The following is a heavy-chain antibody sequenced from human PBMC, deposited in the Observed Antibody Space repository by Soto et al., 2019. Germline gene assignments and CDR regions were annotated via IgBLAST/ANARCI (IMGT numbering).Heavy chain of an antibody. CDR1: GYTFTSYY. CDR2: INPSGGST. D-gene: IGHD1-26*01. J-gene: IGHJ4*02. V-gene: IGHV1-46*01. CDR3: ARDLSTSGSYSTVLKEEDY. Sequence: GASVKVSCKASGYTFTSYYMHWVRPAPGQGLEWMGIINPSGGSTSYAQKFQGRVTMTRDTSTSTVYMELGSLRSEDTAVYYCARDLSTSGSYSTVLKEEDYWGQGTLVTVSS.